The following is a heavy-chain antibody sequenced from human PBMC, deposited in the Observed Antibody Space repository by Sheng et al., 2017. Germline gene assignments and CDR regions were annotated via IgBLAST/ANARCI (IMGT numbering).Heavy chain of an antibody. J-gene: IGHJ3*01. CDR2: ISYSGST. D-gene: IGHD2-2*01. CDR1: GGSISNDY. Sequence: QVQLQESGPGLVKPSETLSLTCAVSGGSISNDYWSWIRQPPGKGLEWIGYISYSGSTKYNPSLKSRVTISVDTSKNQFSLQLSSVTAADTAVYYCASPYCSGISCIDAFDVWGQGTKVTVSS. CDR3: ASPYCSGISCIDAFDV. V-gene: IGHV4-59*12.